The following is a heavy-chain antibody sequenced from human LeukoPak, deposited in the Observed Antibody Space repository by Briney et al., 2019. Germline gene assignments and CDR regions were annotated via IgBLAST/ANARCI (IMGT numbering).Heavy chain of an antibody. D-gene: IGHD5-12*01. V-gene: IGHV3-74*03. CDR3: AREVASAAFDY. J-gene: IGHJ4*02. CDR1: GFTFSPYW. CDR2: VKSDGSA. Sequence: GGSLRLSCAASGFTFSPYWMHWVRQAPGKGLVWVSLVKSDGSAMYADSVKGRFTISRGNAKNTLYLQMNSLRAEDTAVYFCAREVASAAFDYWGQGTPVTVSS.